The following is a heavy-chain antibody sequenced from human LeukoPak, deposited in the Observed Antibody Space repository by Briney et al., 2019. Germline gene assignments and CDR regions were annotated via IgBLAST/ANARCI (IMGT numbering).Heavy chain of an antibody. Sequence: GESLKISCKGSGYSFTSYWIGWVRQMPGKGLGWMGIIYPGDSDTRYSPSFQGQVTISADKSISTAYLQWSSLKASDTAMYYCARHRTVPAAQYYYYYMDVWGKGTTVTVSS. D-gene: IGHD2-2*01. CDR2: IYPGDSDT. CDR1: GYSFTSYW. CDR3: ARHRTVPAAQYYYYYMDV. V-gene: IGHV5-51*01. J-gene: IGHJ6*03.